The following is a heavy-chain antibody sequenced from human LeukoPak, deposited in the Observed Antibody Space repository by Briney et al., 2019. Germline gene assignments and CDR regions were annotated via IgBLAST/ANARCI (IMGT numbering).Heavy chain of an antibody. Sequence: ASVKVSCKASGYTFTSYGISWVRQAPGQGLEWMGWISAYNGNTNYAQKFQGRVSMTRDMSISTAYMELSSLRSDDTAVYYCARDKSTTVRFLQYYWGQGTLVTVSS. D-gene: IGHD3-3*01. CDR2: ISAYNGNT. J-gene: IGHJ4*02. V-gene: IGHV1-18*01. CDR1: GYTFTSYG. CDR3: ARDKSTTVRFLQYY.